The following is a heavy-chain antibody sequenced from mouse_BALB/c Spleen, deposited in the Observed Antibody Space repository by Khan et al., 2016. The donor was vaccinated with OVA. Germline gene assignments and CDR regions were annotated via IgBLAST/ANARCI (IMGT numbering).Heavy chain of an antibody. V-gene: IGHV2-6-1*01. D-gene: IGHD1-2*01. J-gene: IGHJ4*01. CDR3: AIQPCNHYNVMDY. CDR1: GFSLTNYG. Sequence: QVQLKQSGPGLVPPSQSLSITCTVSGFSLTNYGVHWVRQPPGKGLEWLVVIWSGGSTNYNSAFKSRLTITKDNSKSQVFLEMNSLQTDDTAIYCGAIQPCNHYNVMDYWGQGTSVTVSS. CDR2: IWSGGST.